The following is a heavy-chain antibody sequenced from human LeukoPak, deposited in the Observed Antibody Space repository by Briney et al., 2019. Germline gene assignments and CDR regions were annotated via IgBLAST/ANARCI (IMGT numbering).Heavy chain of an antibody. Sequence: GGSLRLSCAASGFTFSSYAMTWVCQAPGKGLEWVSSISSSSTYTYYADLVKGRFTIARDNAKNSLYLQMNSLRAEDTAVYYCGNNYGSGSLRVDYWGQGTLVTVSS. CDR2: ISSSSTYT. V-gene: IGHV3-21*01. J-gene: IGHJ4*02. CDR1: GFTFSSYA. CDR3: GNNYGSGSLRVDY. D-gene: IGHD3-10*01.